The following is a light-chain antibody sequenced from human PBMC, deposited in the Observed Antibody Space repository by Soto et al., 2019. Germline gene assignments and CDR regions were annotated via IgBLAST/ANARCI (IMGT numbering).Light chain of an antibody. Sequence: DIQMTQSPSSLSASVGDRVTITCRASQSISSYLNWYQQKPGKAPKLLFYAASSLQSGVPSRFSGSGSGTAFTLTISSLQPEDFATYYCQQSYSTPPTFGQGTKVEIK. CDR1: QSISSY. V-gene: IGKV1-39*01. CDR2: AAS. CDR3: QQSYSTPPT. J-gene: IGKJ1*01.